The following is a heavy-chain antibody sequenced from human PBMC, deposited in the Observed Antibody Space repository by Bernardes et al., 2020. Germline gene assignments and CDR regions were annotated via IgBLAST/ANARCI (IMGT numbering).Heavy chain of an antibody. CDR1: GFTFSSYA. J-gene: IGHJ4*02. CDR2: ISGSGGST. CDR3: AKVRRDMNAKYYFDS. V-gene: IGHV3-23*01. Sequence: GGSLRLSCAASGFTFSSYAMSWVRQAPGKGLEWVSAISGSGGSTYYADSVQGRFTISRDNSKNTLYLQMNSLRAEDTAVYYCAKVRRDMNAKYYFDSWGQGTLVTGSS. D-gene: IGHD1-1*01.